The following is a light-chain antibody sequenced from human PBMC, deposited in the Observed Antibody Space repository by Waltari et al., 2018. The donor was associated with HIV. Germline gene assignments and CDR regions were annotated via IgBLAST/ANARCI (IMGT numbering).Light chain of an antibody. J-gene: IGLJ2*01. Sequence: QSAPTQPASVSGSPGQSITISCTGTTSDIGGYNHVSWYQQHPDKAPKLVLYEVSKRPSGVSNRLSGSKSGNTASLTISGLQAEDEADYYCSSYTSSSTVVFGGGTKLTVL. CDR1: TSDIGGYNH. CDR2: EVS. CDR3: SSYTSSSTVV. V-gene: IGLV2-14*01.